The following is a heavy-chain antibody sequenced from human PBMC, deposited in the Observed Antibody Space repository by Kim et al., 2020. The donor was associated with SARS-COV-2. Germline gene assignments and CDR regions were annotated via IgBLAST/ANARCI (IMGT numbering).Heavy chain of an antibody. D-gene: IGHD1-26*01. CDR3: ARDPEWELLGEYYYYYYYMDV. V-gene: IGHV1-2*06. Sequence: ASVKVSCKASGYTFTGYYMHWVRQAPGQGLEWMGRINPNSGGTNYAQKFQGRVTMTRDTSISTAYMELSRLRSDDTAVYYCARDPEWELLGEYYYYYYYMDVWGKGTTVTVSS. J-gene: IGHJ6*03. CDR1: GYTFTGYY. CDR2: INPNSGGT.